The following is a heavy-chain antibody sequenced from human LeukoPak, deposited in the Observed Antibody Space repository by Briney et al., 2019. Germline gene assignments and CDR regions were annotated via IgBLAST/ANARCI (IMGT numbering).Heavy chain of an antibody. CDR2: ISSSSSTI. CDR3: ARRVYNSGWYIDY. Sequence: PGGSLRLSCAASGFTCSSYSMNWVRQAPGKGLEWVSYISSSSSTIYYADSVKGRFTISRDNAKNSLYLQMNSLRAEDAAVYYCARRVYNSGWYIDYWGQGTLVTVSS. J-gene: IGHJ4*02. CDR1: GFTCSSYS. V-gene: IGHV3-48*01. D-gene: IGHD6-19*01.